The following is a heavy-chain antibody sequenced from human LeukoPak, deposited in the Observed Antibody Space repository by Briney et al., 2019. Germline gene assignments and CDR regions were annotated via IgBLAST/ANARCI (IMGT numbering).Heavy chain of an antibody. D-gene: IGHD3-10*01. J-gene: IGHJ3*02. CDR1: GFTFSSYS. V-gene: IGHV3-48*01. Sequence: GGSLRLSCAASGFTFSSYSMNWVRQAPGKGLEWVSYISSSSSTIYYADSVKGRFTISRDNAKNSLYLQMNSLRAEDTAVYYCARAPYHYGSGSDAFDIWGQGTMVTVSS. CDR2: ISSSSSTI. CDR3: ARAPYHYGSGSDAFDI.